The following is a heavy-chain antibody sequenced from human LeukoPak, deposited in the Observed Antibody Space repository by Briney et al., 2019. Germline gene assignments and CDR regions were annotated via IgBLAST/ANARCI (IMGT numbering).Heavy chain of an antibody. CDR3: ARDRCSSTSCYAPGAFDI. CDR1: GYTFTSYY. V-gene: IGHV1-46*01. CDR2: INPSGGST. Sequence: GASVKVSCKASGYTFTSYYMHWVRQAPGQGLEWMGIINPSGGSTSYAQKFQGRVTMTRDTSTSTVYMELSSLRSEDTAVYYCARDRCSSTSCYAPGAFDIWGQGTMVTVSS. D-gene: IGHD2-2*01. J-gene: IGHJ3*02.